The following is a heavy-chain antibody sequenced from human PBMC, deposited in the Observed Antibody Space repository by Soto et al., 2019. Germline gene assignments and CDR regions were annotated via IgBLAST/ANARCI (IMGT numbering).Heavy chain of an antibody. J-gene: IGHJ5*02. CDR3: TTDDVLVIEHREFDP. V-gene: IGHV3-15*01. CDR2: IKSKTDGGTT. D-gene: IGHD3-22*01. CDR1: GFTFSNAW. Sequence: GGSLRLSCAASGFTFSNAWMSWVRQAPGKGLEWVGRIKSKTDGGTTDYAAPVKGRFTISRDDSKNTLYLQMNSLKTEDTAVYYCTTDDVLVIEHREFDPWGQGTLVTVSS.